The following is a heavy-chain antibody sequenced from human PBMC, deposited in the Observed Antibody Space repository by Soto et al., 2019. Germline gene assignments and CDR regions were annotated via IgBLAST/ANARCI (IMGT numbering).Heavy chain of an antibody. Sequence: ASVKVSCKASGYTFTSYAMHSARQAPGQRLEWMGWINAGNGNTKYSQKFQGRVTITRDTSASTAYMELSSLRSEDTAVYYCARDFYYYDSSGYFPDAFDIWGQGTMVTVSS. CDR1: GYTFTSYA. J-gene: IGHJ3*02. CDR3: ARDFYYYDSSGYFPDAFDI. D-gene: IGHD3-22*01. CDR2: INAGNGNT. V-gene: IGHV1-3*01.